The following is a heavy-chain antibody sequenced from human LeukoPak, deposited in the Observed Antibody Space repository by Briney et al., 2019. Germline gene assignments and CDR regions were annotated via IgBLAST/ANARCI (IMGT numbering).Heavy chain of an antibody. D-gene: IGHD2-8*01. V-gene: IGHV3-23*01. CDR3: AKDRSCTNDICHGDFDY. CDR2: ISGSGGST. CDR1: GFTFSSYA. J-gene: IGHJ4*02. Sequence: GGSLRLSCAASGFTFSSYAVSWVRQTPGKGLEWVSSISGSGGSTYSADSVKGRFTISRDNSKNTLYLQMNSLRAEDTALYYCAKDRSCTNDICHGDFDYWGQGTLVTVSS.